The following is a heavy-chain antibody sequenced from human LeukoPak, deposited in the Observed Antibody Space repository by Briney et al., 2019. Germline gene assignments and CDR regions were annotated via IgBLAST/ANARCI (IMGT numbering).Heavy chain of an antibody. Sequence: GGSLRLSCAASGFSFSNYWMHWVRQAPGKGLVWVSRINSDGSSTTYADSVKGRFTISRDNAKNTLYLQMNSLRAEDTAVYYCARVGGLTRTKYYFDYWGQGTLVTVSS. J-gene: IGHJ4*02. CDR2: INSDGSST. V-gene: IGHV3-74*01. CDR1: GFSFSNYW. D-gene: IGHD3-16*01. CDR3: ARVGGLTRTKYYFDY.